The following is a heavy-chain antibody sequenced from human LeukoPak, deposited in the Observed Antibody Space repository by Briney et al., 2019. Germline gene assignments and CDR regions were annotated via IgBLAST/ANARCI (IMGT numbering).Heavy chain of an antibody. CDR1: GGSLSGYY. J-gene: IGHJ4*02. CDR3: ARRGYSSGWYLIGFDY. Sequence: SETLSLTCAVYGGSLSGYYWSWIRQPPGKGLEWIGEINHSGSTNYNPSLKSRVTISVDTSKNQFSLKLSSVTAADTAVYYCARRGYSSGWYLIGFDYWGQGTLVTVSS. CDR2: INHSGST. D-gene: IGHD6-19*01. V-gene: IGHV4-34*01.